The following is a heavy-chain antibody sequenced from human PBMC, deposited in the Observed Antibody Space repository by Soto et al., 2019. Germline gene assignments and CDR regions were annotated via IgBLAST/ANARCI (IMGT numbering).Heavy chain of an antibody. CDR1: GYTFTSYG. CDR3: ARDVGVSTLPYYFDY. Sequence: QVQLVQSGAEVKKPGASVKVSCKASGYTFTSYGISWVRQAPGQGLEWMEWISTYSGSTNYAQKLQGRVTMTTDTSXXTAYMELRSLRSDDTAVYYCARDVGVSTLPYYFDYWGQGTLVTVSS. D-gene: IGHD2-15*01. J-gene: IGHJ4*02. CDR2: ISTYSGST. V-gene: IGHV1-18*01.